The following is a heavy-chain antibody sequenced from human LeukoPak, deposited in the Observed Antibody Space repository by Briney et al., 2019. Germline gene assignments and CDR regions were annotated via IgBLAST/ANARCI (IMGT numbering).Heavy chain of an antibody. V-gene: IGHV3-30-3*01. CDR1: GFTFSSYA. J-gene: IGHJ5*02. CDR2: ISYDGSNK. D-gene: IGHD5-24*01. Sequence: GGSLRLSCAASGFTFSSYAMSWVRQAPGKGLEWVAVISYDGSNKYYADSVKGRFTISRDNSKNTLYLQMNSLRAEDTAVYYCARALGEEMATISPWGQGTLVTVSS. CDR3: ARALGEEMATISP.